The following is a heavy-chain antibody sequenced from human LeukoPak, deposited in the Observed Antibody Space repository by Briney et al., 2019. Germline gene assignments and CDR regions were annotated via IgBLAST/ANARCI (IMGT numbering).Heavy chain of an antibody. V-gene: IGHV3-7*01. CDR1: GFTFSNAW. J-gene: IGHJ5*02. D-gene: IGHD3-10*01. Sequence: GGSLRLSCAVSGFTFSNAWMSWVRQAPGKGLEWVANIKQDGSEKYYVDSVKGRFTISRDNAKNSLYLQMNSLRAEDTAVYYCARASPYYYGSGEPLAWGQGTLVTVSS. CDR3: ARASPYYYGSGEPLA. CDR2: IKQDGSEK.